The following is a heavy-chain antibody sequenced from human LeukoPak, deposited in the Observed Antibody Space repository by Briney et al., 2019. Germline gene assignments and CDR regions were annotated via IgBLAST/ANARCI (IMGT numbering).Heavy chain of an antibody. CDR1: GGSITSGDYY. CDR2: IYYSGST. D-gene: IGHD3-9*01. J-gene: IGHJ4*02. V-gene: IGHV4-31*03. Sequence: SETLSLTCTVSGGSITSGDYYWSWIRQHPGKGLEWIGYIYYSGSTYYNPSLKSRATISVDTSKNQFSLKVYSVTAADTAAYYCARDDILTGSIYWGQGTLVTVST. CDR3: ARDDILTGSIY.